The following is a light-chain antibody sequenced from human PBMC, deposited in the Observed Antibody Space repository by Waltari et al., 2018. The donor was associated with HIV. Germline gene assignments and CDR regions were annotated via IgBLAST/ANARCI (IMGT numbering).Light chain of an antibody. CDR3: QQYDNLPIT. CDR1: QDISNY. Sequence: DIQMTQSPSSLSASVGDIVTITCQASQDISNYLNWYQQKTGKAPKLLIYDASNLETGVPSRFSGSGSGTDFTFTISSLQPEDIATYYCQQYDNLPITFGQGTRLETK. J-gene: IGKJ5*01. V-gene: IGKV1-33*01. CDR2: DAS.